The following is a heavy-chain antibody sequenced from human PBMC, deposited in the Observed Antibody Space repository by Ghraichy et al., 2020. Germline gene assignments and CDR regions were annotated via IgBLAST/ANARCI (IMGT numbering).Heavy chain of an antibody. CDR1: GFTFSNSS. CDR2: ISKSSSYI. Sequence: GESLNISCAASGFTFSNSSMNWVRQAPGKGLEWVSSISKSSSYIHYADSLKGRFTISRDNAKNSLYLQMNSLRAEDTAVYYCARQFDDWGQGTLVTVSS. V-gene: IGHV3-21*06. J-gene: IGHJ4*02. CDR3: ARQFDD.